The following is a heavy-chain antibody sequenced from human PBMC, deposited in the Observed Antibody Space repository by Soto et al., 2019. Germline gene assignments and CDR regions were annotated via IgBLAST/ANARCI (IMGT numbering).Heavy chain of an antibody. J-gene: IGHJ4*02. Sequence: SETLSLTCAVSGYSISSGYYWGWIRQPPGKGLEWIGSIFHSGRTYYNPSLKSRVAILVDTSKNQFSLKLSSVTAADTAVYYCAREFGGTYYFDYWGQGALVTVSS. CDR1: GYSISSGYY. D-gene: IGHD1-1*01. CDR3: AREFGGTYYFDY. V-gene: IGHV4-38-2*02. CDR2: IFHSGRT.